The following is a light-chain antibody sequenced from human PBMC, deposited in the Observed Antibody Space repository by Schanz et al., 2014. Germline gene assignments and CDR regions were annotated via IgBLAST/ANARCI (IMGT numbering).Light chain of an antibody. V-gene: IGKV3D-15*01. J-gene: IGKJ3*01. CDR2: GAS. Sequence: EIVLTQSPGTLSLSPGERATLSCRASQSVSSYLAWYQQKPGQAPWLLIYGASSRAPGIPDRFSGSGSGTEFNLTISSLQSEDFAVYYCQQYSRWPLFGPGTAVDIK. CDR3: QQYSRWPL. CDR1: QSVSSY.